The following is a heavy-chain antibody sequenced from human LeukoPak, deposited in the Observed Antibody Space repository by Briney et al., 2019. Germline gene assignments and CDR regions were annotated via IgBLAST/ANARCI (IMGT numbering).Heavy chain of an antibody. CDR2: IYPGDSDT. V-gene: IGHV5-51*01. CDR1: GYSFTSYW. Sequence: GESLKISCKGSGYSFTSYWIGWVRQMPGKGLEWMGIIYPGDSDTRYSPSFQGQVTISADKSIRTAYLQWSSLKASDTAMYYCARRLTYSNPRVDYWGQGTLVTVSS. J-gene: IGHJ4*02. CDR3: ARRLTYSNPRVDY. D-gene: IGHD4-11*01.